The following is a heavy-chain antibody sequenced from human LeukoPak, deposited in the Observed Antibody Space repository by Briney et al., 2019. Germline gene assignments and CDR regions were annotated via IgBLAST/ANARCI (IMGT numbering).Heavy chain of an antibody. Sequence: GGSLRLSCAASGFTFSSYAMHWVRQAPGKGLEWVAVISYDGSNKYYADFVKGRFTISRDNSKNTLYLQMNSLRAEDTAVYYCARDSGGSYYYYGMDVWGQGTTVTVSS. CDR2: ISYDGSNK. CDR3: ARDSGGSYYYYGMDV. D-gene: IGHD2-15*01. V-gene: IGHV3-30-3*01. CDR1: GFTFSSYA. J-gene: IGHJ6*02.